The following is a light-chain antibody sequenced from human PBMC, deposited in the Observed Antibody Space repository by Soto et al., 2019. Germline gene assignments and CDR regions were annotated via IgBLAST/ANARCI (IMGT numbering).Light chain of an antibody. J-gene: IGLJ2*01. CDR2: GNS. CDR3: QSYDSLLSGHVV. CDR1: SSNIGAGYD. V-gene: IGLV1-40*01. Sequence: QPVLTQPPSVSGAPRKRVTISCTGSSSNIGAGYDVHWYQQLPGTAPKLLIYGNSNRPSGVPDRFSGSKSGTSASLASTGLQAEDEADYSGQSYDSLLSGHVVFGGGTKLTVL.